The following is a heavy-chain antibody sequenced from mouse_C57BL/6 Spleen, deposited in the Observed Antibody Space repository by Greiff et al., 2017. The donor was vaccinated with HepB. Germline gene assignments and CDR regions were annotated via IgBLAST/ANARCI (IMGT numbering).Heavy chain of an antibody. V-gene: IGHV5-17*01. D-gene: IGHD1-1*01. CDR3: ARDLLLRYWYFDV. CDR2: ISSGSSTI. CDR1: GFTFSDYG. J-gene: IGHJ1*03. Sequence: EVQRVESGGGLVKPGGSLKLSCAASGFTFSDYGMHWVRQAPEKGLEWVAYISSGSSTIYYADTVKGRFTISRDNAKNTLFLQMTSLRSEDTAMYYCARDLLLRYWYFDVWGTGTTVTVSS.